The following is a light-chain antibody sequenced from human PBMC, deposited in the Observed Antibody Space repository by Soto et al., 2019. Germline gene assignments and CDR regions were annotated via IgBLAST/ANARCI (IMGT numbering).Light chain of an antibody. Sequence: QSVLTQPPSASGTPGQRVTISCSGSSSNIGSNTVNWYQQLPGTAPKLVIYSNNQRPSGVPDRFSGSKSGTSASLAISGLQSEDEADYYCVPSDDSLNGYVVFGGGTKVTVL. CDR1: SSNIGSNT. V-gene: IGLV1-44*01. CDR2: SNN. J-gene: IGLJ2*01. CDR3: VPSDDSLNGYVV.